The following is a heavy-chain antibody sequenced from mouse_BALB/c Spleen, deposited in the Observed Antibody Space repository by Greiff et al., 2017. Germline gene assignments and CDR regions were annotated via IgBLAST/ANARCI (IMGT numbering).Heavy chain of an antibody. CDR2: ISSGGSYT. CDR1: GFTFSSYA. CDR3: ARGGSNSFDY. J-gene: IGHJ2*01. Sequence: EVKVEESGGGLVKPGGSLKLSCAASGFTFSSYAMSWVRQSPEKRLEWVAEISSGGSYTYYPDTVTGRFTISRDNAKNTLYLEMSSLRSEDTAMYYCARGGSNSFDYWGQGTTLTVSS. V-gene: IGHV5-9-4*01.